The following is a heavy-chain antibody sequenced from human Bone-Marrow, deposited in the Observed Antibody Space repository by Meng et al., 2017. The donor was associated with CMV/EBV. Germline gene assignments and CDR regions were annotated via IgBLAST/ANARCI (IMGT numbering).Heavy chain of an antibody. D-gene: IGHD2-2*01. Sequence: RGGSYYWSWIRKPPGKGLEWIGYIYYSGSTNYNPSLKSRVTISVDTSKNQFSLKLSSVTAADTAVYYCARDRGRRRSSTSNNWFDPWGQGTLVTVSS. CDR1: RGGSYY. CDR2: IYYSGST. J-gene: IGHJ5*02. CDR3: ARDRGRRRSSTSNNWFDP. V-gene: IGHV4-61*01.